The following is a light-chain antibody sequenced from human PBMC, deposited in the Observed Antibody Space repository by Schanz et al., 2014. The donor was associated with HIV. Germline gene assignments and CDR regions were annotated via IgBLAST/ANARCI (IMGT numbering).Light chain of an antibody. V-gene: IGKV3D-15*02. CDR1: QSVSSN. Sequence: IVMTQSPATLSLSPGERATLSCRASQSVSSNLAWYQQKSGQAPRLLIYGASTRATGIPARFSGSGSGTDFTLTISSLEPEDFTVYYCQQYSASPRTFGQGTKVEIK. J-gene: IGKJ1*01. CDR2: GAS. CDR3: QQYSASPRT.